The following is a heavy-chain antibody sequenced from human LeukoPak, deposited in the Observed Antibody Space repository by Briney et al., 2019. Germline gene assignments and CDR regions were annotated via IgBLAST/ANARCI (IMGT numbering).Heavy chain of an antibody. CDR2: INRDGSST. CDR1: GIIFSNYW. V-gene: IGHV3-74*01. D-gene: IGHD3-10*01. J-gene: IGHJ4*02. CDR3: ARAGGSGSYYKYYFDY. Sequence: GGSLRLSCAASGIIFSNYWMHWVRQAPGKGLVWVSRINRDGSSTSYADSVKGRFTISRDNAKNTLYLQMNSLRAEDTAVYYCARAGGSGSYYKYYFDYWGQGTLVTVSS.